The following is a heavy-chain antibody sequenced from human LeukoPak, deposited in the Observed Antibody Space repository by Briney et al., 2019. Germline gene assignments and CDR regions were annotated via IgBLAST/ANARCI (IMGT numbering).Heavy chain of an antibody. Sequence: GGSLRLSCTASGFTFSDYWMTWVRQAPGKGLQWVANIKQDGSAKYYVDSVKGRFTISRDNAKNSLYLQMDSLRVEDTATYYCARWRGSTSERSDYWGQGTLVTVSS. CDR1: GFTFSDYW. J-gene: IGHJ4*02. V-gene: IGHV3-7*01. D-gene: IGHD2-2*01. CDR3: ARWRGSTSERSDY. CDR2: IKQDGSAK.